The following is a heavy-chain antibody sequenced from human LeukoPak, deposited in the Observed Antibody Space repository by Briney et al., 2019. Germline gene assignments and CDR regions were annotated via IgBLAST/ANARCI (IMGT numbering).Heavy chain of an antibody. J-gene: IGHJ3*02. CDR3: ATGDIVVVVAAQNAFNI. Sequence: ASVKVSCKVSGYTLTELSMHWVRQAPGKGLEWMGGFDPEDGETNYAQKFQGRVTMTEDTSTDTAYMELSSLRSEDTAVYCCATGDIVVVVAAQNAFNIWGQETMVTVSS. D-gene: IGHD2-15*01. V-gene: IGHV1-24*01. CDR1: GYTLTELS. CDR2: FDPEDGET.